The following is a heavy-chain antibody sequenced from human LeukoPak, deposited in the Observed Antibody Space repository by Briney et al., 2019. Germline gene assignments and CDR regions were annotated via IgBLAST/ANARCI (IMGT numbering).Heavy chain of an antibody. J-gene: IGHJ5*02. CDR3: ARDVALRGDNWFDP. D-gene: IGHD2-15*01. CDR1: GFTFSSYS. Sequence: PGGSLRLSCAASGFTFSSYSMNWVRQAPGKGLGWVSSISSSSSYIYYADSVKGRFTISRDNAKNSLYLQMNSLRAEDTAVYYCARDVALRGDNWFDPWGQGTLVTVSS. CDR2: ISSSSSYI. V-gene: IGHV3-21*01.